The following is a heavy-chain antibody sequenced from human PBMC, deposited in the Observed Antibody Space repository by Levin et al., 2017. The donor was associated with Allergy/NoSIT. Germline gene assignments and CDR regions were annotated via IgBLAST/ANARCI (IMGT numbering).Heavy chain of an antibody. V-gene: IGHV1-8*02. Sequence: GESLKISCKASGYTFTSYDINWVRQASGRGLEWMGRMNPNSGNTGYAQKFQGRVTMTRNTSITTAYMELSSLSSEDTAVYYCARADTAMVTAGDYWGEGTLVTVSS. CDR3: ARADTAMVTAGDY. J-gene: IGHJ4*02. CDR2: MNPNSGNT. D-gene: IGHD5-18*01. CDR1: GYTFTSYD.